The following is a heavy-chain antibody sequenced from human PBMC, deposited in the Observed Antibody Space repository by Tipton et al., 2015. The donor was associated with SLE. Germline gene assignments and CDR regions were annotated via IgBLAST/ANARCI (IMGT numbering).Heavy chain of an antibody. CDR1: GFTFSSYA. Sequence: SLRLSCSASGFTFSSYAMHWVRQAPGKGLEWVSVIYSGGSTYYADSVKGRFTISRDNSKNTLYLQMNSLRAEDTAVYYCVGTNYDFWSGSYYYYYYGMDVWGQGTTVTVSS. CDR2: IYSGGST. J-gene: IGHJ6*02. D-gene: IGHD3-3*01. V-gene: IGHV3-66*02. CDR3: VGTNYDFWSGSYYYYYYGMDV.